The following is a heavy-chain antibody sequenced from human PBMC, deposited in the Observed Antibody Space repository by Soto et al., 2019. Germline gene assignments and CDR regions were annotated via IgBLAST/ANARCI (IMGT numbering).Heavy chain of an antibody. D-gene: IGHD4-17*01. Sequence: GGSLRLSCAASGFTFSSYAMSWVRQAPGKGLEWVSLISGNGGKINYADSVKGRFTISRDNSKNTLYLQMNSLRAEDTAVYYCARAYGDYVYYFDYWGQGTLVTVSS. V-gene: IGHV3-23*01. CDR1: GFTFSSYA. CDR3: ARAYGDYVYYFDY. CDR2: ISGNGGKI. J-gene: IGHJ4*02.